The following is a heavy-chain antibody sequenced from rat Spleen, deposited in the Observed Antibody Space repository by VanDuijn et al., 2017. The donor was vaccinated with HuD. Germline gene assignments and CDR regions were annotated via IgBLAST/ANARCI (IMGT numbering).Heavy chain of an antibody. CDR3: AKGRRYNPPFDY. J-gene: IGHJ2*01. CDR2: ISYDGSST. D-gene: IGHD1-5*01. CDR1: GFTFRNYG. V-gene: IGHV5-29*01. Sequence: EVQLVETGGGLVQPGRSLKLSCAASGFTFRNYGMHWIRQAPTKGLEWVATISYDGSSTYYRDSVKGRFTFSRDNAENTVYLQMNSLRSEDTATYYCAKGRRYNPPFDYWGQGVMVTVSS.